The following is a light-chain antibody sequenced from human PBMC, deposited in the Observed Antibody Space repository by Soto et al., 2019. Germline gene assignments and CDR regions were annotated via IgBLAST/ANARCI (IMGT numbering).Light chain of an antibody. CDR1: QSVSSS. CDR3: QQRSNWPLT. Sequence: EVVMTQSPGTLSLSPGERATLSCRASQSVSSSLAWYQQNRDQAPRLLIYDASNRATGIPSRVSGSGSGTDFTLTISSLEPDDFAVYYCQQRSNWPLTFGGGTKVEIK. V-gene: IGKV3-11*01. CDR2: DAS. J-gene: IGKJ4*01.